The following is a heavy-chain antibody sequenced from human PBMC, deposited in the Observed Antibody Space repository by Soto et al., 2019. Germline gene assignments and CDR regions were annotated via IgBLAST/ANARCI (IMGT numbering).Heavy chain of an antibody. CDR3: ARARPPSYYEY. CDR1: GGSISSYY. V-gene: IGHV4-59*01. J-gene: IGHJ4*02. Sequence: PSETLSLTCTVSGGSISSYYWSWIRQPPGKGLEWIGYIYYSGSTNYNPPLKSRVTISVDTSKNQFSLKLSSVTAADTAVYYCARARPPSYYEYWGQGTLVTVSS. CDR2: IYYSGST.